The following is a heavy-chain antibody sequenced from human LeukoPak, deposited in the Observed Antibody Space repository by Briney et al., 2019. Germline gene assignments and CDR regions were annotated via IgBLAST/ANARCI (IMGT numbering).Heavy chain of an antibody. Sequence: PGGSLRLSCAASGFTFNTYGMNWFRQAPGRGLEWISYINSVGGTTFYADSVKGRFTISRDNANNTLCLQMNSLRAEDAATYYCARSHMYGDYGEDIWGHGTVVAVSS. CDR1: GFTFNTYG. CDR3: ARSHMYGDYGEDI. CDR2: INSVGGTT. V-gene: IGHV3-48*04. J-gene: IGHJ3*02. D-gene: IGHD4-17*01.